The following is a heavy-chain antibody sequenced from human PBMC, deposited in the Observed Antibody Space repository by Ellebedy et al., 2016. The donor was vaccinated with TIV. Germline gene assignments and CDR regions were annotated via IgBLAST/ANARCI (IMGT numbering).Heavy chain of an antibody. CDR3: ARVGLRFGELSTWKWLDP. D-gene: IGHD3-10*01. Sequence: SETLSLTCAVYGGSFTGYYYSWIRQPPGKGLEWIGEINQSGSATYNPSLKGRVTISVDTSKNQFSLKLNSVTAADTAVYFCARVGLRFGELSTWKWLDPWGQGTLVTVSS. V-gene: IGHV4-34*01. CDR1: GGSFTGYY. J-gene: IGHJ5*02. CDR2: INQSGSA.